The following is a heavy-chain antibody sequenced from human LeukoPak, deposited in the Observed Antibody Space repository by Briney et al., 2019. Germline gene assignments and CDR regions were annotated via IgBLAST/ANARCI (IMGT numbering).Heavy chain of an antibody. CDR3: ARGIIGLRGFDY. D-gene: IGHD1-20*01. CDR1: GFTFGDYA. J-gene: IGHJ4*02. V-gene: IGHV3-49*04. Sequence: GGSLRLSCTASGFTFGDYAMSWVRQAPGKGLEWVGFIRNKAYGGTAEYAASVKGRFTISRDDSKSIAYLQMNSLETEDTAVYCCARGIIGLRGFDYWGQGTLVTVSS. CDR2: IRNKAYGGTA.